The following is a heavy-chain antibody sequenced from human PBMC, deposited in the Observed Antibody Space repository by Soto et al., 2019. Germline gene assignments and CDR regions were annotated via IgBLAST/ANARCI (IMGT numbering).Heavy chain of an antibody. CDR3: ARRRGSGWYYFDY. J-gene: IGHJ4*02. V-gene: IGHV5-51*01. D-gene: IGHD6-19*01. CDR1: GYSFTSYW. CDR2: IYPGDSDT. Sequence: GASLKISCDGSGYSFTSYWICWGRQTSGKGLECSGIIYPGDSDTRYSASVQGQVTIAADKPISTTYLQWSSLKASDNALYYCARRRGSGWYYFDYWGQGTLVTVSS.